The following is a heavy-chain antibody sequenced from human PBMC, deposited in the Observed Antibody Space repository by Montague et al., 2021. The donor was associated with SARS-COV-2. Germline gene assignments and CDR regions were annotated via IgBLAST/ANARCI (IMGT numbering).Heavy chain of an antibody. CDR3: ARDSEQLPPGAFDI. Sequence: SLRLSCAASGFNFNSYPMHWVRQTPGKGLEWVAVISSDGGVNYSADSVKGRFTISRDNSTNTLFLEMHSLRAEDTAVYYCARDSEQLPPGAFDIWGQGTGVTVSS. J-gene: IGHJ3*02. V-gene: IGHV3-30*04. CDR1: GFNFNSYP. D-gene: IGHD1/OR15-1a*01. CDR2: ISSDGGVN.